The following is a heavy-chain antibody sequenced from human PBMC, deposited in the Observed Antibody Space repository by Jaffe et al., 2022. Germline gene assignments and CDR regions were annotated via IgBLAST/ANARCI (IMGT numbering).Heavy chain of an antibody. CDR1: GGSISSYY. CDR2: IYYSGST. D-gene: IGHD2-8*01. Sequence: QVQLQESGPGLVKPSETLSLTCTVSGGSISSYYWSWIRQPPGKGLEWIGYIYYSGSTNYNPSLKSRVTISVDTSKNQFSLKLSSVTAADTAVYYCARDRMGAFDIWGQGTMVTVSS. V-gene: IGHV4-59*01. CDR3: ARDRMGAFDI. J-gene: IGHJ3*02.